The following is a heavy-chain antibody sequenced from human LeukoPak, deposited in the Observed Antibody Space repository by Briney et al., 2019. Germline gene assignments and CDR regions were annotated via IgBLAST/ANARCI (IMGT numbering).Heavy chain of an antibody. D-gene: IGHD6-25*01. J-gene: IGHJ6*03. CDR2: IYHSGST. CDR3: ARGSRQRQPRPVSIGYYYYYMDV. V-gene: IGHV4-39*07. Sequence: TSQTLSLTCTVSGGSISSGSYYWSWIRQPPGKGLEWIGSIYHSGSTYYNPSLKSRVTISVDTSKNQFSLKLSSVTAADTAVYYCARGSRQRQPRPVSIGYYYYYMDVWGKGTTVTVSS. CDR1: GGSISSGSYY.